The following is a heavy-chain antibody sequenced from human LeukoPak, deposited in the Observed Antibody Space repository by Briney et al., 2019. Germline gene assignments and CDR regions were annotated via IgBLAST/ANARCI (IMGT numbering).Heavy chain of an antibody. D-gene: IGHD3-10*01. CDR2: IYTGDSDT. CDR1: GYSFTSYW. V-gene: IGHV5-51*01. J-gene: IGHJ5*02. Sequence: GESMQISCKGSGYSFTSYWIGWVRQMPGKGLEGMGIIYTGDSDTRYSPSFQGQVTISADKSISTAYLQWSSLKASDTAMYYCARLPGGAFGELERWFDPWGQGTLVTVSS. CDR3: ARLPGGAFGELERWFDP.